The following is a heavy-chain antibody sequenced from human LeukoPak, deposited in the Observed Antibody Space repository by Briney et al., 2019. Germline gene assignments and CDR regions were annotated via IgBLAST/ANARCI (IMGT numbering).Heavy chain of an antibody. J-gene: IGHJ4*02. V-gene: IGHV1-2*02. CDR2: INPNSGGT. D-gene: IGHD4-11*01. Sequence: ASVKVSCKASGYTFTSYAMHWVRQAPGQRLEWMGWINPNSGGTNYAQKFQGRVTMTRDTSISTAYMELSRLRSDDTAVYYCARDRITYSNYLGYWGQGTLVTVSS. CDR3: ARDRITYSNYLGY. CDR1: GYTFTSYA.